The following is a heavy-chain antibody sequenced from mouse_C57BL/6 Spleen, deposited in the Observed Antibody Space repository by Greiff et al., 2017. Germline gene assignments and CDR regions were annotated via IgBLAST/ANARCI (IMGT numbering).Heavy chain of an antibody. J-gene: IGHJ2*01. D-gene: IGHD1-1*01. V-gene: IGHV1-74*01. CDR1: GYTFTSYW. Sequence: VQLQQPGAELVKPGASVKVSCKASGYTFTSYWMHWVKQRPGQGLEWIGRIHPSDSDTNYNQKFKGKATLTVDKSSSTAYMQLSSLTSEDSAVYFCARGGTTVVALTDFDYWGQGTTLTVSS. CDR3: ARGGTTVVALTDFDY. CDR2: IHPSDSDT.